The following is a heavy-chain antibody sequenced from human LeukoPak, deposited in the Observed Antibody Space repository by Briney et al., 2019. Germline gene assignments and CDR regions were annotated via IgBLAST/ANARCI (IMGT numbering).Heavy chain of an antibody. D-gene: IGHD2-21*02. CDR3: AKDGGIVVVTAPLGGSDAFDI. Sequence: GGSLRLSCAASGFTFSSYAMSWVRQAPGKGLEWVSGISGSGGSTYYADSVKGRFSISRDNSKNTLYLQMNSLRAEDTAVYYCAKDGGIVVVTAPLGGSDAFDIWGQGTMVTVSS. CDR2: ISGSGGST. J-gene: IGHJ3*02. V-gene: IGHV3-23*01. CDR1: GFTFSSYA.